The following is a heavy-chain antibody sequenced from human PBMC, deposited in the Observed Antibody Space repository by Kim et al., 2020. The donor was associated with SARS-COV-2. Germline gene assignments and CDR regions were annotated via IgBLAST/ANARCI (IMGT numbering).Heavy chain of an antibody. CDR1: GFTFSSYS. D-gene: IGHD3-16*01. CDR3: ASGIYDYVWGSTGDY. CDR2: ISSSSSTI. Sequence: GGSLRLSCAASGFTFSSYSMNWVRQAPGKGLEWVSYISSSSSTIYYPDSVKGRFTISRDNAKNSLYLQMNSLRDEDTAVYYCASGIYDYVWGSTGDYWGQGTLVTVSS. V-gene: IGHV3-48*02. J-gene: IGHJ4*02.